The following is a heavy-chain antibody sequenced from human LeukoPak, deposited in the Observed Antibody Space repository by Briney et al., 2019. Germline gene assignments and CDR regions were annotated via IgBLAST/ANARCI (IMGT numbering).Heavy chain of an antibody. CDR3: ARDQLTSYYDSSGYYYGPDAFDI. Sequence: ASVKVSCKASGYTFTGYYMHWVRQAPGQGLEWMGWINPNSGGTNYAQKFQGRVTMTRDTSISTAYMELSRLRSDDTAVYYCARDQLTSYYDSSGYYYGPDAFDIWGQGTMVTVSS. CDR2: INPNSGGT. V-gene: IGHV1-2*02. D-gene: IGHD3-22*01. CDR1: GYTFTGYY. J-gene: IGHJ3*02.